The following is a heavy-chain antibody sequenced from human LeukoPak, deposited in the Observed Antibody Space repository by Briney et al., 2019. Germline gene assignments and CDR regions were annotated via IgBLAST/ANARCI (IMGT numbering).Heavy chain of an antibody. CDR2: IYYSGST. CDR1: GGSISSSSYY. V-gene: IGHV4-39*01. J-gene: IGHJ4*02. D-gene: IGHD3-3*01. CDR3: ARHFYDFWSGYYTSFDY. Sequence: KTSETLSFTCTVSGGSISSSSYYWGWIRQPPGKGLEWIGSIYYSGSTYYNPSLKSRVTISVDTSKNQFSLKLSSVTAADTAVYYCARHFYDFWSGYYTSFDYWGQGTLVTVFS.